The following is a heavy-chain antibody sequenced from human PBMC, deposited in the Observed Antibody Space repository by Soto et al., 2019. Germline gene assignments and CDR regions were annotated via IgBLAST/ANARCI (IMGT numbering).Heavy chain of an antibody. V-gene: IGHV4-34*01. Sequence: LSLTCAVYGGSFSGYYWSWIRQPPGKGLEWIGEINHSGSTNYNPSLKSRVTISVDTSKNQFSLKLSSVTAADTAVYYCARGKVYRWFDPWGQGTLVTVSS. CDR3: ARGKVYRWFDP. J-gene: IGHJ5*02. CDR1: GGSFSGYY. CDR2: INHSGST. D-gene: IGHD2-15*01.